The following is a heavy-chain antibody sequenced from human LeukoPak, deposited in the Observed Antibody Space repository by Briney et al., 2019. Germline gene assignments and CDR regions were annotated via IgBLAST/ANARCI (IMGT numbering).Heavy chain of an antibody. V-gene: IGHV1-2*02. D-gene: IGHD3-10*01. CDR1: GYTFTGYY. CDR3: ARDPWFGESLYYFDY. Sequence: VASVKVSCKASGYTFTGYYMHWVRQAPGQGLEWMGWINPNSGGTNYAQKFQGRVTMTRDTSISTAYMELSRLRSDDTAVYYCARDPWFGESLYYFDYWGQGTLVTVSS. J-gene: IGHJ4*02. CDR2: INPNSGGT.